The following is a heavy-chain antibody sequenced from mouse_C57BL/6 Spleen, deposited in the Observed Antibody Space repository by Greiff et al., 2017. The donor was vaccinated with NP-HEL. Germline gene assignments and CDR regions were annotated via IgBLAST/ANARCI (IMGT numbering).Heavy chain of an antibody. J-gene: IGHJ3*01. V-gene: IGHV1-55*01. CDR3: ARGTAQATYWFAY. CDR2: IYPGSGST. CDR1: GYTFTSYW. D-gene: IGHD3-2*02. Sequence: QVQLKQPGAELVKPGASVKMSCKASGYTFTSYWITWVKQRPGQGLEWIGEIYPGSGSTNYNEKFKSKATLNVEPSSSTADMQLSSLTSEDSAVYYCARGTAQATYWFAYWGQGTLVTVSA.